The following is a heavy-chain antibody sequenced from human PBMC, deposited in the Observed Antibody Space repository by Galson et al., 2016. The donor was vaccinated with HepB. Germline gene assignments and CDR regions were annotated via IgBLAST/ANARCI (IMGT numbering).Heavy chain of an antibody. D-gene: IGHD3-16*01. CDR3: ARVAYTDEGSDY. V-gene: IGHV3-7*01. CDR2: MNQDGTYK. Sequence: LRLSCAGSGFTFSDYWMTWVRQSPGKGLEWVANMNQDGTYKNYLGSVKGRFAISRDNARNSLYLQMTSLTAEDTALYYCARVAYTDEGSDYWGQGTLVTVSS. CDR1: GFTFSDYW. J-gene: IGHJ4*02.